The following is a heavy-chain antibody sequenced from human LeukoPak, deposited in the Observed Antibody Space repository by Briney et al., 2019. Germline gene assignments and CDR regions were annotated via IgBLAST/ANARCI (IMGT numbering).Heavy chain of an antibody. D-gene: IGHD3-22*01. CDR2: ISAYNDNT. V-gene: IGHV1-18*01. J-gene: IGHJ4*02. CDR1: GYTFTSFG. Sequence: ASVKVSRKASGYTFTSFGISWVRQAPGQGLEWMGWISAYNDNTNYAQKLQGRVTMTTDTSTSTAYMDLRSLRSDDTAVYYCARDTYDSSGYYYDPLDYWGQGTLVTVSS. CDR3: ARDTYDSSGYYYDPLDY.